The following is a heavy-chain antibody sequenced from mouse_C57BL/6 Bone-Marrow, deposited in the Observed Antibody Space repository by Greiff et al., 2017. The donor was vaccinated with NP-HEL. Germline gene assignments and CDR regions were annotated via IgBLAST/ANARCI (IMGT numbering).Heavy chain of an antibody. V-gene: IGHV1-9*01. CDR2: ILPGSGNT. D-gene: IGHD1-1*01. CDR1: GYTFTGNW. CDR3: ARDYYGSSYFDY. Sequence: VQLQQSGAELMQPGASVKLSCKATGYTFTGNWIEWVKQRPGHGLEWIGEILPGSGNTYYNERFKGKATFTADTSSNTAYMQLSSLTTEDSAIYYCARDYYGSSYFDYWGQGTTLTVSS. J-gene: IGHJ2*01.